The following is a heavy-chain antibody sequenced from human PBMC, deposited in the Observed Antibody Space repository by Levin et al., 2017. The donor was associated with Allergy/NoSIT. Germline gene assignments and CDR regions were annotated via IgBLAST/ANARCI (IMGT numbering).Heavy chain of an antibody. CDR3: AKDLVLDPWGAAAGTEDAFDI. Sequence: GGSLRLSCAASGFTFDDYAMHWVRQAPGKGLEWVSGISWNSGSIGYADSVKGRFTISRDNAKNSLYLQMNSLRAEDTALYYCAKDLVLDPWGAAAGTEDAFDIWGQGTMVTVSS. CDR1: GFTFDDYA. D-gene: IGHD6-13*01. V-gene: IGHV3-9*01. CDR2: ISWNSGSI. J-gene: IGHJ3*02.